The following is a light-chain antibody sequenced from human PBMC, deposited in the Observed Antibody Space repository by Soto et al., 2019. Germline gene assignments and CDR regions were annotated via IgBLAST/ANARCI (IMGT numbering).Light chain of an antibody. CDR3: QHYNSYLEA. Sequence: SSSTGDRVTISCPMSQGISSWLAWYQQKPGKAPKLLIYKASTLKRGVPSRFSGSGSGTEFTLTISSLQPDDVATYYCQHYNSYLEALAQGTKVDIK. J-gene: IGKJ1*01. CDR1: QGISSW. CDR2: KAS. V-gene: IGKV1-5*03.